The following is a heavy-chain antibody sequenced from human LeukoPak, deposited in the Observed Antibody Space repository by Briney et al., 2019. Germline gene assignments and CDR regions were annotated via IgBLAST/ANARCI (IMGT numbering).Heavy chain of an antibody. CDR2: INTNTGNP. J-gene: IGHJ4*02. Sequence: ASVKVSCKASGYTFTGYYMHWVRQAPGQGLEWMGWINTNTGNPTYAQGFTGRFVFSLDTSDNTAYLQISSLQAEDTAVYYCASFFCTSGLCYYLDYWGQGTLVTVSS. V-gene: IGHV7-4-1*02. CDR1: GYTFTGYY. D-gene: IGHD2-8*01. CDR3: ASFFCTSGLCYYLDY.